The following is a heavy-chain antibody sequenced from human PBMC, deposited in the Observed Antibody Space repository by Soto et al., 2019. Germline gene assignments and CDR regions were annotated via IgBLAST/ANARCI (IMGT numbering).Heavy chain of an antibody. CDR2: ISSSSTTM. J-gene: IGHJ4*02. CDR1: GFSLSRYS. D-gene: IGHD1-26*01. CDR3: TRDVVEWGLPMFDS. Sequence: EVQLVESGGGLVQPGGSLRLSCAASGFSLSRYSMNWVRQAPGKGLEWVSYISSSSTTMYYANYVKGRFTISRDNAKNSLYLQMSSLRDEDTALYYGTRDVVEWGLPMFDSWGQGTLVIVSS. V-gene: IGHV3-48*02.